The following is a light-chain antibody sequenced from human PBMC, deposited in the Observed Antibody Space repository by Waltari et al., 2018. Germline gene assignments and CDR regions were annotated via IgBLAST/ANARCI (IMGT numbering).Light chain of an antibody. J-gene: IGKJ1*01. CDR2: RAS. CDR3: QQHGTLPAT. Sequence: EIVLTQSPDTLSLSPGETATLSCRASQSVSRYLAGYQQKPGQAPRPLTYRASRRATGIPDRFSGSGSGTDFSLTISRMEPEDFAVYYCQQHGTLPATFGQGTKVEIK. V-gene: IGKV3-20*01. CDR1: QSVSRY.